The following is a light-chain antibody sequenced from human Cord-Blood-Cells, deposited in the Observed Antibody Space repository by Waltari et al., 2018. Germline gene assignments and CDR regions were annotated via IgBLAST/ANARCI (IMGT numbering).Light chain of an antibody. J-gene: IGKJ1*01. CDR1: QSIRSY. CDR3: QQRYSTPPT. Sequence: DIQMTQSPSSLSASVGDRVTITCRASQSIRSYLNWYQQKPWKAPKLLIYAASILQSGVPSRFSGSGSGTDFTLTISSLQPEDFATYYCQQRYSTPPTFGQGTKVEIK. V-gene: IGKV1-39*01. CDR2: AAS.